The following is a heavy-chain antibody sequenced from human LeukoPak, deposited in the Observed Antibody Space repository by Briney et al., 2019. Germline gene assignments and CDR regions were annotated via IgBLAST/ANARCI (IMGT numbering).Heavy chain of an antibody. D-gene: IGHD5-18*01. CDR2: ISGSGGST. Sequence: GGSLRLSCAASGFTFSSYAMSWVRQGPGKGLEGVSAISGSGGSTYYADSVKGRFTISRDNSKNTLYLQMNSLRAEDTTVYYCAKGRGTNTAMVYDYWGQGTLVTVSS. CDR1: GFTFSSYA. J-gene: IGHJ4*02. V-gene: IGHV3-23*01. CDR3: AKGRGTNTAMVYDY.